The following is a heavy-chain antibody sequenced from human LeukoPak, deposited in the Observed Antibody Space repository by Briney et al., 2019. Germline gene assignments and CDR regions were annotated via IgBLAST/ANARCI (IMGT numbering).Heavy chain of an antibody. CDR3: ARDRWVTTVNFDY. CDR2: INAGNGDT. J-gene: IGHJ4*02. V-gene: IGHV1-3*01. CDR1: GYTFTDYA. D-gene: IGHD4-17*01. Sequence: ASVKVSCKASGYTFTDYAIHWVRQAPGQRLEWMGRINAGNGDTKYSQKFQGRVTITRDTSASTAYMELSSLRSEDTAVYYCARDRWVTTVNFDYWGQGTLVTVSS.